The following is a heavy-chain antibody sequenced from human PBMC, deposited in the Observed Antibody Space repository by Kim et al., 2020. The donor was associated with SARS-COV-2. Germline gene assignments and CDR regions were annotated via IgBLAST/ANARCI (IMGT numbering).Heavy chain of an antibody. CDR1: GYTFYTYA. J-gene: IGHJ4*02. V-gene: IGHV1-3*01. Sequence: ASVKVSCKASGYTFYTYAMHWVRQAPGQRLEWMGWINGGNGYTEYSQKFQGRVTITRDTSAQTAYMELTSLRSEDTALYYCARDHRNDTGYYSFDYWGLG. CDR2: INGGNGYT. CDR3: ARDHRNDTGYYSFDY. D-gene: IGHD3-22*01.